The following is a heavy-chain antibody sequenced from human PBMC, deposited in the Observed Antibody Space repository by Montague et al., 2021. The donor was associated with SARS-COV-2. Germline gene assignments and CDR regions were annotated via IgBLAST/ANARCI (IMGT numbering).Heavy chain of an antibody. CDR3: ARGRIELSMIVVVLTGASYYIDF. D-gene: IGHD3-22*01. V-gene: IGHV4-34*01. J-gene: IGHJ4*03. CDR2: INNSGST. CDR1: GGSFSGHY. Sequence: SETLSLTCAVYGGSFSGHYWSWIRQPPGKGLEWIGEINNSGSTNYNPSLKSRVTISVDTSKNQFSLKLHSVTAADTAVYYCARGRIELSMIVVVLTGASYYIDFWGQGTPVTVSS.